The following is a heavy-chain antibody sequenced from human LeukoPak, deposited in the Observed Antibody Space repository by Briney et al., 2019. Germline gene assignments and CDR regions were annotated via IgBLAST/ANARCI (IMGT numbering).Heavy chain of an antibody. V-gene: IGHV4-31*03. CDR3: ARSGSGSYSWFDP. CDR1: GGSISSGGYY. J-gene: IGHJ5*02. Sequence: PSETLSLTCTVSGGSISSGGYYWSWIRQHPGKGLEWIGYIYYSGSTYYNPSLKSRVTISVDTSKNQFSLKLSSVTAADTAVYYCARSGSGSYSWFDPWAREPWSPSPQ. D-gene: IGHD3-10*01. CDR2: IYYSGST.